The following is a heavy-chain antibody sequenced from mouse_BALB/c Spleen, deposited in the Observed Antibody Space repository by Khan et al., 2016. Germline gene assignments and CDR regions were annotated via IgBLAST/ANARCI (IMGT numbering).Heavy chain of an antibody. J-gene: IGHJ3*01. CDR2: ILPGSGRT. CDR3: ARGAY. Sequence: QVQLQQSGAELMKPGASGKISCKATGYTFGSYWIEWVKQRPGHGLEWSGEILPGSGRTNYKENFKVTATVTADTSSNTAYMQHRSLTSEDSAVYYCARGAYWGQGTLVTVSA. CDR1: GYTFGSYW. V-gene: IGHV1-9*01.